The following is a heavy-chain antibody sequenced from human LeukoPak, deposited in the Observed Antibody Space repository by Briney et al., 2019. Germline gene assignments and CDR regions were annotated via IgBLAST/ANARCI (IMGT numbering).Heavy chain of an antibody. Sequence: PGGSLRLSCAASGFTVGSNHMSWVRQAPGKGLEWVSVIYSGGSTSYTDSVKGRFTISRDNSKNTLYLQMNSPRAEDTAVYYCGALYDSGGYYDYWGQGTLVTVSS. CDR3: GALYDSGGYYDY. V-gene: IGHV3-53*01. J-gene: IGHJ4*02. D-gene: IGHD3-22*01. CDR2: IYSGGST. CDR1: GFTVGSNH.